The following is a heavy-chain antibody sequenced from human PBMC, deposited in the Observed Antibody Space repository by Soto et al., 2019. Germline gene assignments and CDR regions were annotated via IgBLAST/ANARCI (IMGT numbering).Heavy chain of an antibody. CDR3: ARGLGLGLGYRRSPLAYYGMGV. Sequence: QVQLVESGGGLVKPGGSLRLSCAASGFTFSDYYMNWIRQAPGKGLEWVSYITSSGRTTYYADSVKGRFTISRDNAQNSQYLQMDSLRGEDRAVFYWARGLGLGLGYRRSPLAYYGMGVWGQGAPGTVPS. D-gene: IGHD1-1*01. CDR2: ITSSGRTT. V-gene: IGHV3-11*01. J-gene: IGHJ6*02. CDR1: GFTFSDYY.